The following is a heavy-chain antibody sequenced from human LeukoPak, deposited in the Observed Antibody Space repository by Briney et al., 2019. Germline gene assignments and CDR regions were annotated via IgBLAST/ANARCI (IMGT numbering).Heavy chain of an antibody. Sequence: ASVKVSCKASGYAFTSYGISWVRQAPGQGLEWMGWISAYNGNTNYAQKLQGRVTMTTDTSTSTAYMELRSLRSDDTAVYYCARDAWELNAFDIWGQGTMVTVSS. CDR3: ARDAWELNAFDI. J-gene: IGHJ3*02. CDR1: GYAFTSYG. CDR2: ISAYNGNT. D-gene: IGHD1-26*01. V-gene: IGHV1-18*01.